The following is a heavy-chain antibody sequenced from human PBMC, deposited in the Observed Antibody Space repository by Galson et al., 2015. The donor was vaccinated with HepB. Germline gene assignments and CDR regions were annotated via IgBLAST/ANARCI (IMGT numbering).Heavy chain of an antibody. CDR3: ARRRYDWKDVPDY. CDR2: IYPGDSET. CDR1: GYSFTNYW. V-gene: IGHV5-51*01. Sequence: QSGAEVKRPGESLKISCKGSGYSFTNYWIGWVRQMPGKGLEWMGIIYPGDSETRYSPSFQGQVTISADKSINTAYLQWSSLKASDTAMYYCARRRYDWKDVPDYWGQGTLVTVSS. D-gene: IGHD1-1*01. J-gene: IGHJ4*02.